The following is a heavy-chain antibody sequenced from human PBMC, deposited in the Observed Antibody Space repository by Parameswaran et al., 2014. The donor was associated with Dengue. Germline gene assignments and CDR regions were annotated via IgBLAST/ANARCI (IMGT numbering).Heavy chain of an antibody. D-gene: IGHD3-3*01. CDR3: ARELVDVFFFRGMDV. Sequence: WVRQAPGQGLEWMGIIKPSGGGTTYAQKLQGRVTMTRDTSTSTVYMELSSLRSDDTAVYYCARELVDVFFFRGMDVWGQGTTVTVSS. J-gene: IGHJ6*02. CDR2: IKPSGGGT. V-gene: IGHV1-46*04.